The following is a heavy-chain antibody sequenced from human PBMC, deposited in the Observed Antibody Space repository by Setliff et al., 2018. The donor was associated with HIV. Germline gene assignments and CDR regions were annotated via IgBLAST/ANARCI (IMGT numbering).Heavy chain of an antibody. Sequence: ASVKVSCKASGYTFTDYSIHWVRQAPGQGLEWVGRINPSNGATDFGQKFQGWITMTRDTSSRTAYLEVNRLTSDDTAVYYCAREYDVLSGSYISAFDIWGQGTMVTVSS. CDR1: GYTFTDYS. J-gene: IGHJ3*02. CDR3: AREYDVLSGSYISAFDI. D-gene: IGHD3-3*01. V-gene: IGHV1-2*04. CDR2: INPSNGAT.